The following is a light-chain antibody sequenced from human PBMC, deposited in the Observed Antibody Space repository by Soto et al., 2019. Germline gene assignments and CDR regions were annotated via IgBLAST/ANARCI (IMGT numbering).Light chain of an antibody. Sequence: DLQMTQSPSTLSASVGDRVIITCRASQSISSWLAWYQQKPGKAPRLLIYDASSLESGVPSRFSGSGSGTDFTLTISCLQSEDFATYYCQQYFSYPYTFGQGTKLEI. V-gene: IGKV1-5*01. CDR3: QQYFSYPYT. CDR1: QSISSW. J-gene: IGKJ2*01. CDR2: DAS.